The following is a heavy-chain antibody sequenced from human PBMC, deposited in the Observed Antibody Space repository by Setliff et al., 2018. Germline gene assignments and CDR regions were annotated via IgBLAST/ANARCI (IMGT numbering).Heavy chain of an antibody. CDR1: GGSIRSGSFY. D-gene: IGHD3-9*01. CDR3: AKERYFDWFFEN. Sequence: PSETLSLTCTVSGGSIRSGSFYWSWIRQSAEKGLEWIGRVHASGSPNYNPSFKGRVTIPLDTSTNQFSLNLNSVTAADTAVYYCAKERYFDWFFENWGQGTLVTVSS. V-gene: IGHV4-61*02. CDR2: VHASGSP. J-gene: IGHJ4*02.